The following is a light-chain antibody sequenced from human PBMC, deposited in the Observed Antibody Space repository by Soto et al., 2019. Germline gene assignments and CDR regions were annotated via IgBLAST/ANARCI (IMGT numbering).Light chain of an antibody. CDR1: QSVSSN. CDR2: GAS. CDR3: QQRQYWPPIT. V-gene: IGKV3-15*01. Sequence: EIVMTQSPATLSVSPWERATLSCRASQSVSSNLAWYQQKPGQAPRLLIYGASTRATGIPARFTGSGSGTDFNLTISTLEPEDFAVYYCQQRQYWPPITFGQGTRLEIK. J-gene: IGKJ5*01.